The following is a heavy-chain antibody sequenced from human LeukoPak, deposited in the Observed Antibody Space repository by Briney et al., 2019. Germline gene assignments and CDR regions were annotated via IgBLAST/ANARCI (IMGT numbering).Heavy chain of an antibody. CDR1: GFTFSNYW. Sequence: GALRLSCATSGFTFSNYWMNWVRQAPGKGLEWVAHISQDGSEKYYVDSVKGRFTIWRDNAKNSMFLQMHSLRADDTAVYYCERDSYRALEFWGQGTLVTVSS. D-gene: IGHD1-14*01. V-gene: IGHV3-7*01. J-gene: IGHJ4*02. CDR2: ISQDGSEK. CDR3: ERDSYRALEF.